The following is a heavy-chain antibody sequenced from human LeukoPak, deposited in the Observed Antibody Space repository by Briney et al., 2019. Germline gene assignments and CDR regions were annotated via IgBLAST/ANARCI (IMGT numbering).Heavy chain of an antibody. V-gene: IGHV3-48*01. CDR3: AKWGSSALCGY. CDR2: ISSTSTTK. CDR1: GFTFSSFS. Sequence: GGSLRLSCEVSGFTFSSFSINWVRQAPGKGLEWVSYISSTSTTKYYADSVKGRFTISRDNAKNSLYLQMNSLRAEDTAVYYCAKWGSSALCGYWGQGTLVSVSS. D-gene: IGHD3-16*01. J-gene: IGHJ4*02.